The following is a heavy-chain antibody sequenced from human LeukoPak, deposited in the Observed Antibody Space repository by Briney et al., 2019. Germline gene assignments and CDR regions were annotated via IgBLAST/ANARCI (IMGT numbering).Heavy chain of an antibody. CDR1: GGTFGSYA. D-gene: IGHD3-3*01. Sequence: ASVKVSCKASGGTFGSYAIGWVRQAPGQGLEWMGGIIPIFGTANYAQKFQGRVTITADESTSTAYMELSSLRSEDTAVYYCARGWADFWTPSGLDTPYWYFDLWGRGTLVTVSS. V-gene: IGHV1-69*13. CDR2: IIPIFGTA. J-gene: IGHJ2*01. CDR3: ARGWADFWTPSGLDTPYWYFDL.